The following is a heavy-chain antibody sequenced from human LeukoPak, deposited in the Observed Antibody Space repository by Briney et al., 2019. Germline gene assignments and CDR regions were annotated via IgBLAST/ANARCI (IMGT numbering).Heavy chain of an antibody. D-gene: IGHD5-18*01. CDR3: ARTTEGGYTYGYFYYYYMDV. V-gene: IGHV4-59*01. CDR2: IYYSVST. CDR1: GGSISSYY. Sequence: SETLSLTCTVSGGSISSYYWSWIRQPPGRGLERIGYIYYSVSTNYNPSLKSRVTISVDTSKNQFSLKLTSVAAADTAVYYCARTTEGGYTYGYFYYYYMDVWGKGTTVTISS. J-gene: IGHJ6*03.